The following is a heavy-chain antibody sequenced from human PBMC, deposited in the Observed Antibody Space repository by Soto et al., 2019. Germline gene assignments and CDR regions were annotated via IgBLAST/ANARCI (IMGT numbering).Heavy chain of an antibody. J-gene: IGHJ4*02. Sequence: SETLSLTCTVSGGSISSYYWGWIRQPPGKGLEWIGSIYYSGSTYYNPSLKSRVTISVDTSKNQFSLKLSSVTAADTAVYYCARLVSSIPLWYFDYWGQGTLVTVSS. V-gene: IGHV4-39*01. CDR2: IYYSGST. CDR3: ARLVSSIPLWYFDY. D-gene: IGHD2-2*02. CDR1: GGSISSYY.